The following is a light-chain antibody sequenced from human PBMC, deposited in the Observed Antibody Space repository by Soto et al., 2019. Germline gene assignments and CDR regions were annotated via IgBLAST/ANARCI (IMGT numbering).Light chain of an antibody. CDR1: SGHSSYA. Sequence: QLVLTQSPSASASLGASVKLTCTLSSGHSSYAIAWHQQQAEKGPRYLMRLNSDGSHSKGDGIPDRFSGSSSGAERYLTISSLQSEDEADYYCQTWGTGFHVVFGGGTKVTVL. V-gene: IGLV4-69*01. CDR2: LNSDGSH. CDR3: QTWGTGFHVV. J-gene: IGLJ2*01.